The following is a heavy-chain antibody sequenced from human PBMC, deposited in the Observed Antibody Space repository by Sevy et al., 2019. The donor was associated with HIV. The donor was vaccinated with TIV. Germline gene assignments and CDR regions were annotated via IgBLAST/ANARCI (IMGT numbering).Heavy chain of an antibody. V-gene: IGHV3-11*01. CDR2: ISSGGSHI. D-gene: IGHD5-18*01. CDR3: ARVRYNYGSYYFDY. Sequence: GGSLRLSCAASIFTVSEYYMTWIRQAPGKGLECVSHISSGGSHIHYADSVKGRFPISRDNAKKSLYLQMNSLTAEDTAVYYCARVRYNYGSYYFDYWGQGTLVTVSS. CDR1: IFTVSEYY. J-gene: IGHJ4*02.